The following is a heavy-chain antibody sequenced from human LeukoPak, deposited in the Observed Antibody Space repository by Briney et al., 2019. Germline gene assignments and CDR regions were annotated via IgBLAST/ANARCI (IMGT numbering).Heavy chain of an antibody. Sequence: SETLSLTCAVYGGSFSGYYWSWIRQPPGKGLEWIGEINHSGSTNYNPSLKSRVTISVDTSKNQFSLKLSSVTAADTAVYYCARDLFDWGYYYMDVWGKGTTVTISS. CDR3: ARDLFDWGYYYMDV. CDR2: INHSGST. D-gene: IGHD3-9*01. CDR1: GGSFSGYY. V-gene: IGHV4-34*01. J-gene: IGHJ6*03.